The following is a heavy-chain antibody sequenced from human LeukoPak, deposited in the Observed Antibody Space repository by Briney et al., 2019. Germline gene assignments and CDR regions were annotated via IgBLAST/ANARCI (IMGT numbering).Heavy chain of an antibody. J-gene: IGHJ6*04. CDR2: ISYDGRNK. Sequence: GGSLRLSCAASGFTFSTYGMHWVRQAPGKGLEWVAVISYDGRNKYYADSVKGRFTISRDNSKNTLYLQMNSLRAEDTAVYYCAQGRYFGDVWGKGTTVTISS. CDR1: GFTFSTYG. V-gene: IGHV3-30*18. CDR3: AQGRYFGDV. D-gene: IGHD3-9*01.